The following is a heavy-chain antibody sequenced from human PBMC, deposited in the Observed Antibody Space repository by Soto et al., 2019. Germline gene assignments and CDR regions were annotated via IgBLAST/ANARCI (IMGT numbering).Heavy chain of an antibody. CDR3: AKGPYYDILTGFAADYYFDY. J-gene: IGHJ4*02. V-gene: IGHV3-23*01. CDR2: ISGSGGST. CDR1: GFTFSSYA. Sequence: GGSLRLSCAASGFTFSSYAMSWVRQAPGKGLEWVSAISGSGGSTYYADSVKGRFTISRDNSKNTLYLQMNSLRAEDTAVYYCAKGPYYDILTGFAADYYFDYWGQGTLVTVSS. D-gene: IGHD3-9*01.